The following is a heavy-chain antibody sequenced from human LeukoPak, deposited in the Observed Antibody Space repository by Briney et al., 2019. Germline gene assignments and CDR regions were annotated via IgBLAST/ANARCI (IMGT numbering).Heavy chain of an antibody. CDR3: ARDLSSGEYTAFDI. V-gene: IGHV3-72*01. CDR2: SRNRARGSTT. J-gene: IGHJ3*02. Sequence: PGGSLRLSCAGSGFIFSDHHMDWVREAPGKGLEWIGRSRNRARGSTTEYAASVKGRFTISRDDSKSSVSLQMNSLNTEDTAVYFCARDLSSGEYTAFDIWGQGTMVTVSS. D-gene: IGHD1-26*01. CDR1: GFIFSDHH.